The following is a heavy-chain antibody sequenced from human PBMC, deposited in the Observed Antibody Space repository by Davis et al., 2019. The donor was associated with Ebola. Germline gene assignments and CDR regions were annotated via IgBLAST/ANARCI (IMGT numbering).Heavy chain of an antibody. CDR2: ISGSGGST. CDR3: AKPPSGVVVVPAAIRY. J-gene: IGHJ4*02. D-gene: IGHD2-2*01. V-gene: IGHV3-23*01. CDR1: GFTFSSYA. Sequence: GESLKISCAASGFTFSSYAMSWVRQAPEKGLEWVSAISGSGGSTYYADSVKGRFTISRDNSKNTLYLQMNSLRAEDTAVYYCAKPPSGVVVVPAAIRYWGQGTLVTVSS.